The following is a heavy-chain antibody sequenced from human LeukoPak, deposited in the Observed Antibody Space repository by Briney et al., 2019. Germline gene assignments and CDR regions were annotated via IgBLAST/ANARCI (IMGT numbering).Heavy chain of an antibody. Sequence: PGGSLRLSCAVSGFTFSSYGMHWVRQAPGKGLEWVAVISYDGSNKYYADSVKGRFTISRDNSKNTLYLQTNSLRAEDTALYYCAKDMDSSGYFPAHWGQGTLVTVSS. V-gene: IGHV3-30*18. CDR2: ISYDGSNK. D-gene: IGHD3-22*01. J-gene: IGHJ4*02. CDR1: GFTFSSYG. CDR3: AKDMDSSGYFPAH.